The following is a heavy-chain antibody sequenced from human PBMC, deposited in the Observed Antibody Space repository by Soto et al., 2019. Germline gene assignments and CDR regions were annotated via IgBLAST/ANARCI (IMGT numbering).Heavy chain of an antibody. Sequence: GGSLRLSCAASGFTFDDYTMHWVRQAPGKGLEWVSLISWDGGSTYYADSVKGRFTISRDNSKNSLYLQMNSLRTEDTALYYCAKDIVGKQWLGGFDYWGQGTLVTVSS. D-gene: IGHD6-19*01. CDR3: AKDIVGKQWLGGFDY. V-gene: IGHV3-43*01. J-gene: IGHJ4*02. CDR1: GFTFDDYT. CDR2: ISWDGGST.